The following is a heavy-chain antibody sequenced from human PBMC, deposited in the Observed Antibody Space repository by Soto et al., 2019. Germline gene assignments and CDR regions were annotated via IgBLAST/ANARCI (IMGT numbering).Heavy chain of an antibody. Sequence: PSETLSLNCTVSGGSISSYYWSWIRQPAGKGMEWIGRIHTTDGTNYNPSLKSRVTMSIDTSNNQFSLKLSSLTAADTAVYYCARALSSAAGLYFDFWGQGTLVTVSS. CDR1: GGSISSYY. J-gene: IGHJ4*02. CDR2: IHTTDGT. CDR3: ARALSSAAGLYFDF. D-gene: IGHD6-13*01. V-gene: IGHV4-4*07.